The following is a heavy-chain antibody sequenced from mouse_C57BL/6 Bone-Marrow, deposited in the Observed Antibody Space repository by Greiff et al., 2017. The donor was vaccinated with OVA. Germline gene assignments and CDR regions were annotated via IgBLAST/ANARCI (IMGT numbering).Heavy chain of an antibody. Sequence: QVQLQQPGAELVKPGASVKMSCKASGYTFTSYWITWVKQRPGQGLEWIGDIYPGSGSTNYNEKFKSKATLTVDTSSSTAYMQLSSLTSEDSAVDYCARDGSSYWYFDVWGTGTTVTVSS. J-gene: IGHJ1*03. V-gene: IGHV1-55*01. D-gene: IGHD1-1*01. CDR2: IYPGSGST. CDR3: ARDGSSYWYFDV. CDR1: GYTFTSYW.